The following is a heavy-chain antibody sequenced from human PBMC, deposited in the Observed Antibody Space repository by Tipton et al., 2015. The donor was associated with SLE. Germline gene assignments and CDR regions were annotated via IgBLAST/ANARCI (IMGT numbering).Heavy chain of an antibody. CDR1: SGSLNSQY. CDR3: ARHRGQSYGYLYIDD. D-gene: IGHD5-18*01. Sequence: TLSLTCTVSSGSLNSQYWTWIRQPPGKGLEWIGSVHSGGNTFYNPSLKSRVTISMDTSKNQFFLDLDSVTAADTAVFYCARHRGQSYGYLYIDDWGQGTLVTVSS. CDR2: VHSGGNT. J-gene: IGHJ4*02. V-gene: IGHV4-59*05.